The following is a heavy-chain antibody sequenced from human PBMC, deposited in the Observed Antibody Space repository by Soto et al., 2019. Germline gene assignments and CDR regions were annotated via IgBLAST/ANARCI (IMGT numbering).Heavy chain of an antibody. J-gene: IGHJ4*02. D-gene: IGHD1-1*01. CDR3: ARHRRETGTYAQPLDY. CDR1: GGSISDTSYY. Sequence: QLQLQESGPGLVKPSETLSLTCTVSGGSISDTSYYWGWVRQPPGKGLEWIGSICSTGTTYYIPSLKGRLTMSVDTYNNQFSLSLNSVTAADTALYFCARHRRETGTYAQPLDYWGQGTLVTVSS. V-gene: IGHV4-39*01. CDR2: ICSTGTT.